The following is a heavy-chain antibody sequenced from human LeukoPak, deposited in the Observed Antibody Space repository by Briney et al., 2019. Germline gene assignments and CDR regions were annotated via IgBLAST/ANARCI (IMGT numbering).Heavy chain of an antibody. CDR1: AFTFSSYA. D-gene: IGHD3-10*01. Sequence: GGSLRLSCAASAFTFSSYAMIWVRQAPGKGLEWVSAISGSGGSTYYSDSVKGRFTISRDNSKNTLYLQMNSLRAEDTAVYYCAKVSSGSYLSYFDYWGQGTLVTVSS. J-gene: IGHJ4*02. CDR3: AKVSSGSYLSYFDY. V-gene: IGHV3-23*01. CDR2: ISGSGGST.